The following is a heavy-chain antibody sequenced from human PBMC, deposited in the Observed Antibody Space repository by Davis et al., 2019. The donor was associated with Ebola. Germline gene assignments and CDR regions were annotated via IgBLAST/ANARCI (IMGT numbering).Heavy chain of an antibody. D-gene: IGHD1-26*01. CDR2: ISYDGSNK. CDR3: TSTTPDY. CDR1: GFTFSSYG. J-gene: IGHJ4*02. Sequence: GGSLRLSCAASGFTFSSYGMHWVRQAPGKGLEWVAVISYDGSNKYYADSVKSRFTISRDNSKNTLYLQMNSLRAEDTAVYYCTSTTPDYWGQGTLVTVSS. V-gene: IGHV3-30*03.